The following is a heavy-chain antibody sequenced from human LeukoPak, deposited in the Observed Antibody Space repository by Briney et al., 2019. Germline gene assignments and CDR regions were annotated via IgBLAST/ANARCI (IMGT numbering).Heavy chain of an antibody. Sequence: GGSLRLSCAASRFSFSDYTMSWVRQLPGKGLEWVSGIRHSGVDSSYADSVKGRFTISRDNSKNMLYLQMNSLRAEDTAVYFCAREYGSGTFDWGQGTLVTVSS. D-gene: IGHD2-15*01. CDR3: AREYGSGTFD. CDR2: IRHSGVDS. CDR1: RFSFSDYT. J-gene: IGHJ4*02. V-gene: IGHV3-23*01.